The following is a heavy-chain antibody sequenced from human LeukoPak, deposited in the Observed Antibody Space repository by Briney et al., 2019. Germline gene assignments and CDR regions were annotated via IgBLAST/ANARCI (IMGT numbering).Heavy chain of an antibody. CDR3: ARGRVSHLPELLLYGGIDH. Sequence: GGSLRLSCAASGFTFSSYSMNWVRQAPGKGLEWVAVISHDGSNNHYVDSVKGRFTISRDTSKNMLYLQMNNLRPEDTAVYYCARGRVSHLPELLLYGGIDHWGQGTLVTVSS. CDR2: ISHDGSNN. J-gene: IGHJ4*02. CDR1: GFTFSSYS. V-gene: IGHV3-30*03. D-gene: IGHD3-3*01.